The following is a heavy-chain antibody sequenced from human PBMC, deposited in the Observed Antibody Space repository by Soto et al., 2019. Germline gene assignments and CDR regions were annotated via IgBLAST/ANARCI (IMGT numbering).Heavy chain of an antibody. Sequence: EVQLVESGGRLVQPGRSLRLSCVGTGLNFDDFAMHWVRQAPGKGLEWVSGITWNSRVLAYADSVKGRSTISRDNARNSLYLQMDSLRDEDTALYYCAKGRYDFWSPYYFDSWGQGTLVTVSS. CDR2: ITWNSRVL. CDR1: GLNFDDFA. V-gene: IGHV3-9*01. CDR3: AKGRYDFWSPYYFDS. J-gene: IGHJ4*02. D-gene: IGHD3-3*01.